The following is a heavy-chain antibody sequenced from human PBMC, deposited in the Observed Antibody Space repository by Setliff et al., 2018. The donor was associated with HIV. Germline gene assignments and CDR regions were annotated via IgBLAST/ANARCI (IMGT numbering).Heavy chain of an antibody. CDR3: AKAGYYDILTGSYSHYYYYMDV. CDR2: ISGSGGST. CDR1: GFTFSSYA. Sequence: GGSLRLSCAASGFTFSSYAMSWVRQAPGKGLEWVSAISGSGGSTYYADSVKGRFTISRDNSKNTLYLQMNSLRAEDTAVYYCAKAGYYDILTGSYSHYYYYMDVWGKGTTVTVSS. V-gene: IGHV3-23*01. D-gene: IGHD3-9*01. J-gene: IGHJ6*03.